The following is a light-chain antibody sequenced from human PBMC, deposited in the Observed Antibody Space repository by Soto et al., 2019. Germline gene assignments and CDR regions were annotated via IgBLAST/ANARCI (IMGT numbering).Light chain of an antibody. Sequence: DIQMTQSPSSLSASVGDRVTITCQASQDISTHLTWFQQKPGKAPKLLIYDVSILETGVPSRFSGSGSGTEFTLTISGLLPEDFATYHCQQLNTLPFTFGQGTRLEI. J-gene: IGKJ5*01. CDR1: QDISTH. CDR2: DVS. V-gene: IGKV1-33*01. CDR3: QQLNTLPFT.